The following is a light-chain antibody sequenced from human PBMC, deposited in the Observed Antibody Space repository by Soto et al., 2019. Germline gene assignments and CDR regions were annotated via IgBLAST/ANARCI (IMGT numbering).Light chain of an antibody. CDR3: QQYNNWPLT. CDR1: QSVSIY. Sequence: IVVTQSPATLSVSPGERATLSCRASQSVSIYLAWYQQKPGQAPRLLIYGASTRATGIPARFSGSGSGTEFTLTISRLQSEDFAVYFCQQYNNWPLTFGGGTKVEIK. CDR2: GAS. V-gene: IGKV3-15*01. J-gene: IGKJ4*01.